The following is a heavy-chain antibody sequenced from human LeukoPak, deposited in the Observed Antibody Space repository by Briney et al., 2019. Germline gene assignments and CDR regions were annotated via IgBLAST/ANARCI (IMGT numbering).Heavy chain of an antibody. CDR2: INWNGGST. CDR3: ARAKDGEMALTGYFDY. V-gene: IGHV3-20*04. CDR1: GCTFDDYG. Sequence: GGSLRLSCAASGCTFDDYGMSWVRKVPGKGLEWVSGINWNGGSTGNADSVKGRFTTSRDNAKNSLYLQMDSLRAEDTAVYYCARAKDGEMALTGYFDYWGQGTLVTVSS. D-gene: IGHD5-24*01. J-gene: IGHJ4*02.